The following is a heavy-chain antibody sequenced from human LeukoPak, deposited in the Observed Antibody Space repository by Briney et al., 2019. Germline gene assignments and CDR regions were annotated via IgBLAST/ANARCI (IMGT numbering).Heavy chain of an antibody. CDR3: ARETGCHNGVCFSYYYYGLDV. Sequence: GGSLRLSRAVSGVNVSSNYLSWVRQAPGKGLEWLSMMYSGGKTAYADSVRGRFTISRDNSKNTLYLQMNSLRGEDTAVYDCARETGCHNGVCFSYYYYGLDVWGQGTTVTVSS. J-gene: IGHJ6*02. CDR1: GVNVSSNY. CDR2: MYSGGKT. V-gene: IGHV3-53*01. D-gene: IGHD2-8*01.